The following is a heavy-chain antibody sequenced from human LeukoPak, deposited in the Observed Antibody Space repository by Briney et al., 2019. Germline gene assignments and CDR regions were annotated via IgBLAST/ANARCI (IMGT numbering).Heavy chain of an antibody. D-gene: IGHD2-21*01. CDR3: AKAIVVVIAYDAFDI. CDR2: IRYDGSNK. J-gene: IGHJ3*02. CDR1: GFTFSSYG. Sequence: PGGSLRLSCAASGFTFSSYGMHWVRQAPGKGLEWVAFIRYDGSNKYYADSVKGRFTISRDNSKNTLYVQMNSLRAEDTALYYCAKAIVVVIAYDAFDIWGQGTMVTVSS. V-gene: IGHV3-30*02.